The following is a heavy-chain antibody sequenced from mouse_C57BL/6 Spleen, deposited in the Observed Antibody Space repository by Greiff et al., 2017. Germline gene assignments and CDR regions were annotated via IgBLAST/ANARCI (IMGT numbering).Heavy chain of an antibody. D-gene: IGHD2-4*01. J-gene: IGHJ2*01. V-gene: IGHV1-72*01. Sequence: QVQLQQPGAELVKPGASVKLSCKASGYTFTSYWMHWVKQRPGRGLEWIGRSDPNSGGTKYNEKFKSKATLTVDKPSSTAYMQLSSLTSEDSAVYYCARHDYDRGFDYWGQGTTLTVSS. CDR1: GYTFTSYW. CDR2: SDPNSGGT. CDR3: ARHDYDRGFDY.